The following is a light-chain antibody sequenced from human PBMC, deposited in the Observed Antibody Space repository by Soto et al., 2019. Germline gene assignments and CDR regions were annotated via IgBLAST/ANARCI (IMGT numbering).Light chain of an antibody. CDR3: QQRSNWPIT. Sequence: EIVLTQSPATLSLSPGERATLSCRASQSVSSYLAWYQQKPGQAPRLLIYDASNRATGIPARFSGSGSGTDFTLTISSLEREDLAVDYCQQRSNWPITFGQVTRLEIK. CDR2: DAS. J-gene: IGKJ5*01. V-gene: IGKV3-11*01. CDR1: QSVSSY.